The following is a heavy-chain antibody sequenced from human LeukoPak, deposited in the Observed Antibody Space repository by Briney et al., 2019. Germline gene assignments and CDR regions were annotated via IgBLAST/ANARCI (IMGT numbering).Heavy chain of an antibody. V-gene: IGHV4-39*01. CDR3: ARHTTADYYYYGMDV. CDR2: MYHSGST. D-gene: IGHD1-26*01. CDR1: GGSISSGNQY. J-gene: IGHJ6*02. Sequence: SETLSLTCTVSGGSISSGNQYWGWVRQPPGKGLEWIGSMYHSGSTYYNPSLKSQFTISVDTSKNQFSLKLSSVTAADTAVYYCARHTTADYYYYGMDVWGQGTTVTVSS.